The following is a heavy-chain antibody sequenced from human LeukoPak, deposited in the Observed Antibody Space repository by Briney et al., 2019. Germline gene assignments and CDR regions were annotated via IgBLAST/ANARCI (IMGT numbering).Heavy chain of an antibody. V-gene: IGHV1-18*01. J-gene: IGHJ4*02. CDR3: ARGGSGYYDSSGVDY. D-gene: IGHD3-22*01. Sequence: ASVKVSCKASGGTFSSYAISWVRPAPGQGLEWMGWISAYNGNTNYAQKLQGRVTMTTDTSTSTAYMELRSLRSDDTAVYYCARGGSGYYDSSGVDYWGQGTLVTVSS. CDR2: ISAYNGNT. CDR1: GGTFSSYA.